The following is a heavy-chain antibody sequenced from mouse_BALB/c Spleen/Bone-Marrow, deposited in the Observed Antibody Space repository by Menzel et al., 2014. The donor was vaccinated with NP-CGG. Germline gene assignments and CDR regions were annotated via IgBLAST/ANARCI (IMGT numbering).Heavy chain of an antibody. Sequence: EVQLQQPGGGLVKPGGSLKLSCAASGFTFSDYYMYWVRQTPEKRLEWVATISDGGNYTYYPDSVKGRFTISRDNAKNNLYLQMSSLKSEDTAMYYCAGTWEAMDYWGQGTSVTVSS. CDR3: AGTWEAMDY. V-gene: IGHV5-4*02. CDR1: GFTFSDYY. J-gene: IGHJ4*01. D-gene: IGHD3-3*01. CDR2: ISDGGNYT.